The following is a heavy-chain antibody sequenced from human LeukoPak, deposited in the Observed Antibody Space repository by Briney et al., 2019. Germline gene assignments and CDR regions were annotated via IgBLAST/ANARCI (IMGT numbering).Heavy chain of an antibody. D-gene: IGHD4/OR15-4a*01. CDR3: AKEAKPLNGADSAWGCFYY. J-gene: IGHJ4*02. CDR1: GYTLTSIY. Sequence: ASVTVSYKASGYTLTSIYIHWEQQAPGQGLEWMALIYPSGTSASPAQKFQGRITVTRDTSTATVYMELSSLTSEDTAVYYCAKEAKPLNGADSAWGCFYYWGQGTLVTVSS. V-gene: IGHV1-46*01. CDR2: IYPSGTSA.